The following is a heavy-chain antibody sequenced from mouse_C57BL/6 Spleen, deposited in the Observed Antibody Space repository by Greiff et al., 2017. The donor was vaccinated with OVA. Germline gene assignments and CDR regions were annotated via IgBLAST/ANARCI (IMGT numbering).Heavy chain of an antibody. CDR2: IDPSDSET. J-gene: IGHJ4*01. CDR3: AREDYGRDYAMDY. Sequence: QVQLQQPGAELVRPGSSVKLSCKASGYTFTSYWMHWVKQRPIQGLEWIGNIDPSDSETHYNQKFKDKATLTADKSSSTAYMQLSSLTSEDSAVDYCAREDYGRDYAMDYWGQETSVTVSS. CDR1: GYTFTSYW. V-gene: IGHV1-52*01. D-gene: IGHD2-1*01.